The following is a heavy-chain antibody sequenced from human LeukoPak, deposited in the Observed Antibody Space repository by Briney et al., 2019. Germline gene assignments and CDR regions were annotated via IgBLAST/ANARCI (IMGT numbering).Heavy chain of an antibody. CDR1: EFSLRSYS. J-gene: IGHJ3*02. V-gene: IGHV3-48*01. D-gene: IGHD1-1*01. Sequence: AGGSLRLSCGASEFSLRSYSMDWVRQAPGKGLEWVSHINSGSSTIYYADSVKGRFTISRDNAGNSLYLHMNSLRAEDTAVYYCARVLLERPGIDPFDMWGQGTMVTVSS. CDR2: INSGSSTI. CDR3: ARVLLERPGIDPFDM.